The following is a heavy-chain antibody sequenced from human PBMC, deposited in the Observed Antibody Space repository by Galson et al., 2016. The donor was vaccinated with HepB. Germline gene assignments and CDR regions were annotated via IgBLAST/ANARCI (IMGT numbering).Heavy chain of an antibody. V-gene: IGHV1-58*01. D-gene: IGHD5-12*01. CDR3: AAYSGYDFDYYYGMDV. CDR2: IVVGSGNT. CDR1: GFTFTSSA. Sequence: SVKVSCKASGFTFTSSAVQWVRQARGQRLEWIGWIVVGSGNTNYAQKFQERVTITRDMSTSTAYVERSSLRSEDTAVYYCAAYSGYDFDYYYGMDVWGQGTTVTVSS. J-gene: IGHJ6*02.